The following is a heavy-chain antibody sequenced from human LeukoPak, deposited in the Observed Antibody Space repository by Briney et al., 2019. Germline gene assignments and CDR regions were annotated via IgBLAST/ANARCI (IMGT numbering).Heavy chain of an antibody. J-gene: IGHJ4*02. CDR2: INPNSGGT. CDR3: GRGRRYSSSWYVIDY. Sequence: ATVKVSCKASGYTFTDYYMHWVRQAPGQGLEWMGWINPNSGGTNYAQKFQGRVTMTRDTSISTAYMELSRLRSDDTAVYYCGRGRRYSSSWYVIDYWGQGTLVTVSS. CDR1: GYTFTDYY. V-gene: IGHV1-2*02. D-gene: IGHD6-13*01.